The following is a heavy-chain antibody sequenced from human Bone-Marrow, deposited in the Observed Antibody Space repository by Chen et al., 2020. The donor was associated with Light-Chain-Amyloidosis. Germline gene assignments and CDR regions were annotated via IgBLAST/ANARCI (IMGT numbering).Heavy chain of an antibody. CDR3: ARRGDGYNFDY. D-gene: IGHD5-12*01. Sequence: QVRLQESGPGLVKPSETLSLTCSVSGGSISIYYWSWIRQPPGKGLEWIGYIYSSGNSNYNPSLKSRVTISIDTSKNQFSLKLSSVTAADTAVYYCARRGDGYNFDYWGQGTLVTVSS. V-gene: IGHV4-59*08. J-gene: IGHJ4*02. CDR2: IYSSGNS. CDR1: GGSISIYY.